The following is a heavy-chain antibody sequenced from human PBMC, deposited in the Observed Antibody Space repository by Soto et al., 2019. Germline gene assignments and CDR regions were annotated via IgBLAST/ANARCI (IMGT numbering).Heavy chain of an antibody. V-gene: IGHV3-21*01. CDR3: ARATPEDWLLFIPLGPLDY. CDR2: LSSTSSYI. D-gene: IGHD3-9*01. Sequence: PGGSLRLSCAASGFTFSTYTMNWVRQAPGKGLEWVSSLSSTSSYINYADSVRGRFTISRDNAKNSLYLQMNRLRAEDTAVYYCARATPEDWLLFIPLGPLDYWGQGTLVTVCS. J-gene: IGHJ4*02. CDR1: GFTFSTYT.